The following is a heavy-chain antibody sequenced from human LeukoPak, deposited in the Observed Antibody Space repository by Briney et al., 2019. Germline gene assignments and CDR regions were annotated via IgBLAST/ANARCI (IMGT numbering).Heavy chain of an antibody. CDR2: INPDGTII. V-gene: IGHV3-74*01. CDR1: GFTYTDYW. J-gene: IGHJ5*02. CDR3: AKDLSWNTADR. D-gene: IGHD5-18*01. Sequence: VGSLRLSCVGSGFTYTDYWMHWFRQAPGKGPVWVSRINPDGTIIDYADSAKGRFSISRDNAKNLLYLQMNGLRADDTAVYYCAKDLSWNTADRWGQGILVTVSS.